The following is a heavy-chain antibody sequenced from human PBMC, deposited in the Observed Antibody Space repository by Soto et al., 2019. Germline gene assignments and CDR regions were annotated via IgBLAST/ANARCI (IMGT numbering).Heavy chain of an antibody. Sequence: QERLVQSGAEVRKPGSSVKVSCKVTGGTSTRYAINWVRQAPGQGLEWMGGIVPMFGTSKYAQKFQGRVKITADTSTNIAYRELRSLRSEDTAVYYCNRGSEYDFWSGYLWGQGTLVSVSS. V-gene: IGHV1-69*06. CDR1: GGTSTRYA. CDR2: IVPMFGTS. CDR3: NRGSEYDFWSGYL. J-gene: IGHJ4*02. D-gene: IGHD3-3*01.